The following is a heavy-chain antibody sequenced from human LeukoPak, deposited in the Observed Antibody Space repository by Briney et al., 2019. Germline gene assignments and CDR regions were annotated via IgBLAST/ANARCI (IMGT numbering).Heavy chain of an antibody. V-gene: IGHV3-43*02. J-gene: IGHJ4*02. Sequence: AGGSLRLSCVTSGFTFDEYAMHWVRQAPGKGLEWVSLISGDGSSTYYADSVEGRFTISRDHSKNSLYLQMNSLRTEDTALYYGTKDRYCNSTYCPTDYWGQGTLVTVSS. CDR3: TKDRYCNSTYCPTDY. CDR2: ISGDGSST. D-gene: IGHD2/OR15-2a*01. CDR1: GFTFDEYA.